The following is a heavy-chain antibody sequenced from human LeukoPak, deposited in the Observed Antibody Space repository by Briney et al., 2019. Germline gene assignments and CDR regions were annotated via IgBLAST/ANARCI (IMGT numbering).Heavy chain of an antibody. V-gene: IGHV4-39*07. Sequence: SETLSLTCTVSGGSISSYYWGWIRQPPGKGLEWIGSIYYSGSTYYNPSLKSRVTISVDTSKNQFSLKLSSVTAADTAVYYCAGVLAVRGVIKNWFDPWGQGTLVTVSS. D-gene: IGHD3-10*01. CDR2: IYYSGST. CDR3: AGVLAVRGVIKNWFDP. J-gene: IGHJ5*02. CDR1: GGSISSYY.